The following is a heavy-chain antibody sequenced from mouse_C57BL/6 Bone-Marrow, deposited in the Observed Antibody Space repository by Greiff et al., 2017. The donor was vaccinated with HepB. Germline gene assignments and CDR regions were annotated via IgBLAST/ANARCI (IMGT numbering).Heavy chain of an antibody. V-gene: IGHV1-50*01. CDR3: ARRASQLAWFDY. D-gene: IGHD3-1*01. Sequence: QVQLKQPGAEFVKPGASVKLSCKASGYTFTSYWMQWVKQRPGQGLEWIGEIDPSDSYINYNQKFKGKATLTVDTSSSTAYMQLSSLTSEDSAVYYCARRASQLAWFDYWGQGTRVTVSA. J-gene: IGHJ3*01. CDR2: IDPSDSYI. CDR1: GYTFTSYW.